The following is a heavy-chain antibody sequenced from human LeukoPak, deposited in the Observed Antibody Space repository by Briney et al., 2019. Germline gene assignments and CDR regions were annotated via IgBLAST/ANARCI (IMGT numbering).Heavy chain of an antibody. CDR2: ISYDESNK. Sequence: GGSLRLSCAASGFTFSSYDMHWVRQAPGKGLEWVAYISYDESNKYYADSVKGRFTISRDNSKNSLYLQMHSLRAEDTAVYYCAKSARFCTNGVCYTNYYYGMDVWGQGTTVTVSS. V-gene: IGHV3-30*18. D-gene: IGHD2-8*01. CDR3: AKSARFCTNGVCYTNYYYGMDV. CDR1: GFTFSSYD. J-gene: IGHJ6*02.